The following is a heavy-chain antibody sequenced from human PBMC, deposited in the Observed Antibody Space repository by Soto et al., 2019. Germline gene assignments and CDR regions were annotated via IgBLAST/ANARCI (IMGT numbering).Heavy chain of an antibody. CDR3: TTQSSGWYLVY. D-gene: IGHD6-19*01. CDR2: IKSKTDGGTT. J-gene: IGHJ4*02. CDR1: GFTFSNAW. V-gene: IGHV3-15*01. Sequence: EVQLVESGGGLVKPGGSLRLSCAASGFTFSNAWMSWVRQAPGKGLEWVGRIKSKTDGGTTDYAAPVKGRFTISRDDSKNTLYLQRNSLKTEDTAVYYCTTQSSGWYLVYWGQGTLVTVSS.